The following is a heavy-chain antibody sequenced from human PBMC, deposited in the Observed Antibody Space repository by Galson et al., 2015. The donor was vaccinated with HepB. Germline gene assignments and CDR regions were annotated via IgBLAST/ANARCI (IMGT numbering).Heavy chain of an antibody. CDR2: INPSGGGT. D-gene: IGHD2/OR15-2a*01. J-gene: IGHJ4*02. CDR1: GYTFTHYY. Sequence: SVKVSCKASGYTFTHYYMHWVRQAPGQGLEWMGIINPSGGGTRYAQKSQGRVTMTRDTSTSTVYMELSSLRSEDTAVYYCARDLVDTSVSVQSLVEDYWGQGTLVTVSS. CDR3: ARDLVDTSVSVQSLVEDY. V-gene: IGHV1-46*01.